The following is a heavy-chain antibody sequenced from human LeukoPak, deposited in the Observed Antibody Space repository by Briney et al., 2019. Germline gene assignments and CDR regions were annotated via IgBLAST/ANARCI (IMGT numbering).Heavy chain of an antibody. CDR1: GDSFSGYY. V-gene: IGHV4-34*01. Sequence: PSETLSLTCAVYGDSFSGYYWSWIRQPPGKGLEWIGEINHSGRTNYNPSLKSRVTISVDTSKIHFSLKLSSVTAADTAVYYCARGRDFWSGYYDYWGQGTQVTVSS. J-gene: IGHJ4*02. CDR2: INHSGRT. D-gene: IGHD3-3*01. CDR3: ARGRDFWSGYYDY.